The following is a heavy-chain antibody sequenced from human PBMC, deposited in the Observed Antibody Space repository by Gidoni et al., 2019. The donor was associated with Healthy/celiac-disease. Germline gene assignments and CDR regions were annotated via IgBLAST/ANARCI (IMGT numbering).Heavy chain of an antibody. CDR2: IYTSGST. Sequence: QVQLQESGPGLVKPSQTLSLTCTVSGGSISSGSYYWSWIRQPAGKGLEWIGRIYTSGSTNYNPSLKSRVTISVDTSKNQFSLKLSSVTAADTAVYYCARVPRIAARPQAWFDPWGQGTLVTVSS. V-gene: IGHV4-61*02. CDR1: GGSISSGSYY. J-gene: IGHJ5*02. D-gene: IGHD6-6*01. CDR3: ARVPRIAARPQAWFDP.